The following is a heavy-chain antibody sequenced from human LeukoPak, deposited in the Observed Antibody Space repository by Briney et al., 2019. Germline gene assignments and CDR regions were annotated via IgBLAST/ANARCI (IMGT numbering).Heavy chain of an antibody. CDR2: ISSSGSYI. CDR3: ASSVTVTPDAFDI. CDR1: GFTFSSYS. J-gene: IGHJ3*02. D-gene: IGHD4-17*01. Sequence: PGGSLRLSCAASGFTFSSYSMNWVRQAPGKGLEWVSSISSSGSYIYYADSVKGRFTISRDNAKNSLYLQMNSLRAEDTALYYCASSVTVTPDAFDIWGQGTMVTVSS. V-gene: IGHV3-21*01.